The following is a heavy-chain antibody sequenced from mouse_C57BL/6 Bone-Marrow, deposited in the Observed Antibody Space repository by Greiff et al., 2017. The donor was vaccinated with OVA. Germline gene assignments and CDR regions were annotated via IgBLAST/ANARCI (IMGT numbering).Heavy chain of an antibody. CDR1: GYTFTSYW. CDR2: IDPSDSYT. V-gene: IGHV1-69*01. D-gene: IGHD2-4*01. Sequence: VQLQQPGAELVMPGASVKLSCKASGYTFTSYWMHWVKQRPGQGLEWIGEIDPSDSYTNYNQKFKGKSTLTVDKSSSTAYMQLSSLTSEDSAVYYCAKRGGYDYEGAMDYWGQGTSVTVSS. CDR3: AKRGGYDYEGAMDY. J-gene: IGHJ4*01.